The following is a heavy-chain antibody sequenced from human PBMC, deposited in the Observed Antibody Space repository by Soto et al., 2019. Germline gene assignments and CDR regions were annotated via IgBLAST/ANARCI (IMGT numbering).Heavy chain of an antibody. CDR3: ARVSWREKYGMDV. J-gene: IGHJ6*02. CDR1: GYTFSDSY. CDR2: ITFSGNTV. Sequence: PGGTLRLSCAVSGYTFSDSYMSWIRQAPGKGLEWISYITFSGNTVYYADSLKGRFTISRDNAKNSLYLQMNRLRAEDTAVYYCARVSWREKYGMDVWGQGTTVTVSS. V-gene: IGHV3-11*01.